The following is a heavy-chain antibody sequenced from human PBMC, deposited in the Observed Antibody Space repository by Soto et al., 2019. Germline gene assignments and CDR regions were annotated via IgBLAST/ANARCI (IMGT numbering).Heavy chain of an antibody. J-gene: IGHJ6*02. Sequence: SETLSLTCAVSGGSISSGGYFWNWVRQPPGKGLEWIGYSFHSGTTSYNPPLKSRVIISVDRSKNQFSLKLGSVTTADTAVYYCARGDAGYYGMDVWGQGTTVTVS. CDR2: SFHSGTT. V-gene: IGHV4-30-2*01. CDR1: GGSISSGGYF. CDR3: ARGDAGYYGMDV.